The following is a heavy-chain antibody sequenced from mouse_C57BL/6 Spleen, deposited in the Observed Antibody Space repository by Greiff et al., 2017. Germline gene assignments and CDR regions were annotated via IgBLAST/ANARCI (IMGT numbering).Heavy chain of an antibody. Sequence: LVESGPELVKPGASVKISCKASGYSFTSYYIHWVKQRPGQGLEWIGWIYPGSGNTKYNEKFKGKATLTADTSSSTAYMQLSSLTSEDSAVYYCARGDLVGAMDYWGQGTSVTVSS. J-gene: IGHJ4*01. D-gene: IGHD1-1*01. CDR3: ARGDLVGAMDY. CDR2: IYPGSGNT. CDR1: GYSFTSYY. V-gene: IGHV1-66*01.